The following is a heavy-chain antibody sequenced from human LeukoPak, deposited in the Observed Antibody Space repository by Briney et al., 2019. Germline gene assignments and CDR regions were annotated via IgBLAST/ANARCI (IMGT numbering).Heavy chain of an antibody. Sequence: GGSLRLSCAVSGFTFRSYSMNWVRQAPGKGLEWVSYISSSRSTIYYADSVKGRFTISRDNAKNSLYLQMNSLRAEDTAVYYRAREPYSSGYYYYYYMDVWGKGTTVTVSS. V-gene: IGHV3-48*01. D-gene: IGHD6-19*01. CDR1: GFTFRSYS. CDR2: ISSSRSTI. CDR3: AREPYSSGYYYYYYMDV. J-gene: IGHJ6*03.